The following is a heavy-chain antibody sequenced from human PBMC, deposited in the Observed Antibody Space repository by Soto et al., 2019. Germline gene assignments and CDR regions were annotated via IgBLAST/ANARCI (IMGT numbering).Heavy chain of an antibody. CDR1: GFTFSSYG. J-gene: IGHJ4*02. V-gene: IGHV3-30*18. CDR3: AKDLRNLGFDY. D-gene: IGHD1-26*01. CDR2: ISYDGSNK. Sequence: LRLSCAASGFTFSSYGMHWVRQAPGKGLEWVAVISYDGSNKYYADSVKGRFTISRDNSKNTLYLQMNSLRAEDTAVYYCAKDLRNLGFDYWGQGTLVTVSS.